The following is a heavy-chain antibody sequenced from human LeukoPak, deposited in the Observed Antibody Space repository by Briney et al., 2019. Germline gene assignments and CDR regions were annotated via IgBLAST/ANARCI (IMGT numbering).Heavy chain of an antibody. CDR1: GFTFSSYG. D-gene: IGHD1-26*01. J-gene: IGHJ6*03. V-gene: IGHV3-33*06. CDR2: IWYDGSNK. CDR3: AKEEVGATLHYYYYYMDV. Sequence: GRSLRLSCAASGFTFSSYGMHWVRQAPGKGLEWVAVIWYDGSNKYYADSVKGRFTISRDNPKNTLYLQMNSLRAEDTAVYYCAKEEVGATLHYYYYYMDVWGKGTTVTVSS.